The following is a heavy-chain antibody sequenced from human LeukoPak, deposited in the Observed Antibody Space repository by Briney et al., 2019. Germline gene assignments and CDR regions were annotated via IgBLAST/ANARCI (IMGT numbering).Heavy chain of an antibody. V-gene: IGHV3-30*02. CDR2: IRYDGTNK. Sequence: GGSLRLSCAASGFTFSSYGMHWVRQAPGKGLEWVAFIRYDGTNKYYTDSVKGRFSISRDNSKNTLYLQMNSLTSEDTAVYYCAWVSGGWGQGTLVTVSS. D-gene: IGHD2-8*02. CDR1: GFTFSSYG. CDR3: AWVSGG. J-gene: IGHJ4*02.